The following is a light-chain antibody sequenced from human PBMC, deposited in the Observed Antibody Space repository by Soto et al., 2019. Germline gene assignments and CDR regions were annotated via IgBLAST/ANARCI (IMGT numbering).Light chain of an antibody. J-gene: IGLJ2*01. V-gene: IGLV2-14*01. Sequence: QSVLTQPASVSGSPGQSITTSCAGTRDDIGAYDYVSWYQQHPGNAPKLLVYEVTNRPSGVSGRFSGSKSGNTASLTISGLQAEDEADYYCNSYTNSSAVVFGGGTKVTVL. CDR2: EVT. CDR1: RDDIGAYDY. CDR3: NSYTNSSAVV.